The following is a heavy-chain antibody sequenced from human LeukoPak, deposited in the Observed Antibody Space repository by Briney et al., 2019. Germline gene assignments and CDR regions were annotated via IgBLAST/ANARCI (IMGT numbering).Heavy chain of an antibody. CDR3: ATSSGSNWYFDL. D-gene: IGHD6-19*01. CDR2: ISSSGSTI. CDR1: GFTFSDYY. V-gene: IGHV3-11*01. J-gene: IGHJ2*01. Sequence: TGGSLRLSCAASGFTFSDYYMSWIRQAPGKGLEWVSYISSSGSTIYYADSVKGRFTISRDNAKNSLYLQMNSLRAEDTAVYYCATSSGSNWYFDLWGRGTLVTVSS.